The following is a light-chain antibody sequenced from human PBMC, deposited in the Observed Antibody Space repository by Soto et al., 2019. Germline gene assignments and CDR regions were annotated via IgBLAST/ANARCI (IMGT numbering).Light chain of an antibody. Sequence: EIVLTQSPATLSVSPGERATLSCRASQSVIDRSAWYQQKPGQAPRLLIYGASTRATGIPVRFSGSGSGTEFTLTISSLQSEDFAVYYCHQYDDGPYTFGQGTKVEI. CDR2: GAS. V-gene: IGKV3-15*01. CDR1: QSVIDR. J-gene: IGKJ2*01. CDR3: HQYDDGPYT.